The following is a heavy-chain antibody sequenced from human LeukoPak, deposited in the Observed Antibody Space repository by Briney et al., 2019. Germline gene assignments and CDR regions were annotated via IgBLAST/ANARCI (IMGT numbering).Heavy chain of an antibody. J-gene: IGHJ4*02. CDR1: GGSISSSSYY. CDR3: ARGSGHIVDFDY. D-gene: IGHD2-21*01. Sequence: SETLSLTCTVSGGSISSSSYYWGWIRQPPGKGLEWIGSIYYSGSTYYNPSLKSRVTISVDTSKNQFSLKLSSVTAADTAVYYCARGSGHIVDFDYWGQGTLVTVSS. CDR2: IYYSGST. V-gene: IGHV4-39*07.